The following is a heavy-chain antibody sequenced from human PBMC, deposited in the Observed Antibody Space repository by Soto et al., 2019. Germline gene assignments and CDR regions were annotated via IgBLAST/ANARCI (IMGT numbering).Heavy chain of an antibody. CDR2: IYHSGNT. CDR3: ARVPGL. Sequence: QLQLQESGSGLVKPSQTLSLTCAVSGGSISSGGYSWSWIRQPPGKGLEWIGYIYHSGNTYYNPSLKSPVTQTVNKSQNQFLPKLGLGAAADTAVYYCARVPGLWGRGTLVTVSS. J-gene: IGHJ2*01. V-gene: IGHV4-30-2*01. CDR1: GGSISSGGYS.